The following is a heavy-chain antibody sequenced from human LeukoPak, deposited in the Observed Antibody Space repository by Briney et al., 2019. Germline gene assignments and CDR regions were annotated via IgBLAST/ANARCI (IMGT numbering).Heavy chain of an antibody. V-gene: IGHV4-34*01. CDR2: INHSGST. CDR1: GGSFSGYY. J-gene: IGHJ4*02. CDR3: AKLGYSGSYN. Sequence: SETLSLTCAVYGGSFSGYYWSWIRQPPGKGLEWIGEINHSGSTNYNPSLKSRVTISVDTSKNQFSLKLSSVTAADTAVYYCAKLGYSGSYNWGQGTLVTVSS. D-gene: IGHD1-26*01.